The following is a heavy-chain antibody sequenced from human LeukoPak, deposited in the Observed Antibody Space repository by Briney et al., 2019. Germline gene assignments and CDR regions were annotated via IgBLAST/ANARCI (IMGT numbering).Heavy chain of an antibody. CDR3: ARVPAGYFPHYYYYYGMDV. D-gene: IGHD3-9*01. CDR2: IIPIFGTA. V-gene: IGHV1-69*13. CDR1: GGTFSSYA. J-gene: IGHJ6*02. Sequence: SVKVSCKASGGTFSSYAISWVRQAPGQGLEWMGGIIPIFGTANYAQKFQGRVTITADESTSTAYMELSSLRSEDTAVYYCARVPAGYFPHYYYYYGMDVWGQGTTVTVSS.